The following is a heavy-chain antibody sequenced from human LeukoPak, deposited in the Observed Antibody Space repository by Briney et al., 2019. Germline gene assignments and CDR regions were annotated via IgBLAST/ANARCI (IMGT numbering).Heavy chain of an antibody. Sequence: SETLSLTCTASGGSISSYYWSWIRQPPGKGLEWIGYIYYSGSTNYNPSLKSRVTISVDTSKNQFSLKLSSVTAADTAVYYCARGPYGDYNWFDPWGQGTLVTVSS. D-gene: IGHD4-17*01. CDR3: ARGPYGDYNWFDP. CDR1: GGSISSYY. J-gene: IGHJ5*02. CDR2: IYYSGST. V-gene: IGHV4-59*01.